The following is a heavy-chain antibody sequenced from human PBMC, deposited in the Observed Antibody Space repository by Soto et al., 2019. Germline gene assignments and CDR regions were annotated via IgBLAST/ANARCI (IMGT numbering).Heavy chain of an antibody. CDR3: ARRGGSSSGYYYYAMDV. J-gene: IGHJ6*02. V-gene: IGHV4-31*03. CDR2: IYSNGDT. D-gene: IGHD6-6*01. CDR1: SDSMNSGGYY. Sequence: SETLSLTCTVSSDSMNSGGYYWSWIRQPPGKGLEWIGYIYSNGDTYYNPSLKSRVTISVDTSKNQFSLNLTSVTAADTAVYYXARRGGSSSGYYYYAMDVWGQGTTVTV.